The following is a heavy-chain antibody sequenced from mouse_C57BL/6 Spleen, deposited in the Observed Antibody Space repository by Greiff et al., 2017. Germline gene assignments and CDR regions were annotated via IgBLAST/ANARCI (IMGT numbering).Heavy chain of an antibody. CDR2: IYPGDGDT. Sequence: VQRVESGPELVKPGASVKISCKASGYAFSSSWMNWVKQRPGKGLEWIGRIYPGDGDTNYNGKFKGKATLTADKSSSTAYMQLSSLTSEDSAVYFCARDSSGYVSWGQGTTLTVSS. V-gene: IGHV1-82*01. D-gene: IGHD3-2*02. J-gene: IGHJ2*01. CDR3: ARDSSGYVS. CDR1: GYAFSSSW.